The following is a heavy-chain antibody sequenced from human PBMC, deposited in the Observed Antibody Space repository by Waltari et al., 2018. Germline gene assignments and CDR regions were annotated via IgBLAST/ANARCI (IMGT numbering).Heavy chain of an antibody. D-gene: IGHD6-13*01. CDR2: MVYEGSDK. CDR3: ARDPSAAAGGRAAAGRFDY. V-gene: IGHV3-30*01. J-gene: IGHJ4*02. Sequence: QVQLVESGGGVVQPGRYLRLSCAAPGFTFSSFAMHWVRQAPGKGLGWVSVMVYEGSDKYDSDSVKGRFTISRDNSKNTLYLQMNSLRTEDTAVYFCARDPSAAAGGRAAAGRFDYWGQGTLVTVSS. CDR1: GFTFSSFA.